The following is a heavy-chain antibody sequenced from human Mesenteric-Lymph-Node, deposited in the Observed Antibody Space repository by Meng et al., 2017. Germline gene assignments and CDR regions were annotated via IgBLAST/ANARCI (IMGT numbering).Heavy chain of an antibody. CDR2: ISDIGVNT. D-gene: IGHD1-26*01. CDR1: GFTFSSYS. J-gene: IGHJ4*02. CDR3: AKLALGVVGAPDHFDY. Sequence: GESLKISCAASGFTFSSYSMNWVRQAPGKGLEWVSTISDIGVNTYYADSVKGRFTISRDDSKNTLYLQMNSLRAEDTAVYYCAKLALGVVGAPDHFDYWGQGTLVTVSS. V-gene: IGHV3-23*01.